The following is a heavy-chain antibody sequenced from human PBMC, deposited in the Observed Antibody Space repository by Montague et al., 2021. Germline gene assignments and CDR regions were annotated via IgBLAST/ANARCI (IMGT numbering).Heavy chain of an antibody. V-gene: IGHV3-74*01. J-gene: IGHJ4*02. CDR2: IHHDGRIT. CDR1: GFTFNSYW. D-gene: IGHD2-8*01. CDR3: AKIGFSKYGSVDC. Sequence: SRRLSFSASGFTFNSYWMYWVRQAPGKGLVWVSHIHHDGRITTYADSVKGRFTISRDNAKGTLYLQMNSLRAEDTAVYYCAKIGFSKYGSVDCWGQGTLVTVSS.